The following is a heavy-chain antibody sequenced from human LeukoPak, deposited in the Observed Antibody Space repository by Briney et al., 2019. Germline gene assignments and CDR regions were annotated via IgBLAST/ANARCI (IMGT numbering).Heavy chain of an antibody. D-gene: IGHD6-13*01. CDR1: GFSLSTSGVG. V-gene: IGHV2-5*01. CDR3: AHRPFNIGSSWSFWFDP. Sequence: SGPTLVNPTQTLTLTCTFSGFSLSTSGVGVGWIRQPPGKALEWLALIYWNDDKRYSPSLKSRLTITKDTSKNQVVLTMTNMDPVDTATYYCAHRPFNIGSSWSFWFDPWGQGTLVTVSS. CDR2: IYWNDDK. J-gene: IGHJ5*02.